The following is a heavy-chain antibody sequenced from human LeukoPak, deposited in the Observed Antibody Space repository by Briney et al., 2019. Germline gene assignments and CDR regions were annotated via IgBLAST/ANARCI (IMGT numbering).Heavy chain of an antibody. CDR2: IYTSGST. Sequence: PSETLSLTCTVSGGSISSYYWSWIRQPAGKGLEWIGRIYTSGSTNYNPSLKSRVTMSVDTSKNQFSLKLSSVTAADTAVYYCARRVVYCSSTSCYYYYYYMDVWGKGTTVTVSS. D-gene: IGHD2-2*01. CDR1: GGSISSYY. V-gene: IGHV4-4*07. CDR3: ARRVVYCSSTSCYYYYYYMDV. J-gene: IGHJ6*03.